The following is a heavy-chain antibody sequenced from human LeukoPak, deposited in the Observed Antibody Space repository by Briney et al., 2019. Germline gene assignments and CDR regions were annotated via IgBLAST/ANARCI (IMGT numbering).Heavy chain of an antibody. CDR2: IGTSGDT. CDR3: AKDRSDYYDSSGYYEYFDY. CDR1: GFTFSSYD. D-gene: IGHD3-22*01. V-gene: IGHV3-13*04. Sequence: PGGSLRLSCAASGFTFSSYDMHWVRQATGKGLEWVSVIGTSGDTYYADSVKGRFTISRDNSKNSLYLQMNSLRTEDTALYYCAKDRSDYYDSSGYYEYFDYWGQGTLVTVSS. J-gene: IGHJ4*02.